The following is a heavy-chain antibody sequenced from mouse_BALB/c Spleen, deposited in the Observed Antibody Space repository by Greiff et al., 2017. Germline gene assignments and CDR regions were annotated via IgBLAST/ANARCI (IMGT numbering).Heavy chain of an antibody. Sequence: EVQLVESGGGLVQPGGSLKLSCAASGFTFSSYTMSWVRQTPEKRLEWVAYISNGGGSTYYPDTVKGRFTISRDNAKNTLYLQMSSLKSEDTAMYYCARPYPKSYAMDYWGQGTSVTVSS. CDR2: ISNGGGST. D-gene: IGHD2-10*01. CDR3: ARPYPKSYAMDY. V-gene: IGHV5-12-2*01. J-gene: IGHJ4*01. CDR1: GFTFSSYT.